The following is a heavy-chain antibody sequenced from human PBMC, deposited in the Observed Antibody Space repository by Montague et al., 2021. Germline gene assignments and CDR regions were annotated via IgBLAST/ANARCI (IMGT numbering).Heavy chain of an antibody. V-gene: IGHV4-59*08. CDR3: ARRLGIRAPFDY. J-gene: IGHJ4*02. CDR1: GGSISEFY. CDR2: IYDSGTT. D-gene: IGHD7-27*01. Sequence: SETLSLTCTVPGGSISEFYWSWIRQSPEKGLEWIGYIYDSGTTNYNPSLKSRVTISADTSMNQFSLNLRSVTAADTAVYFCARRLGIRAPFDYWGQGTLVTVPS.